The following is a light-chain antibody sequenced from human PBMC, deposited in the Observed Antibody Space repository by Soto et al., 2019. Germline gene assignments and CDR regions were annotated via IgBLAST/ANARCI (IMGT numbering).Light chain of an antibody. V-gene: IGKV1-39*01. Sequence: DIQMTQSPSSLSASVGDRVTITCRASQSIRHYLSWYQQKPGKAPNLLIYSASNLQSGVPSRFSGSVSGTDFTLAISSLQPEDFATYYCQQSHSSPRTFGPGTKVDIK. J-gene: IGKJ3*01. CDR2: SAS. CDR3: QQSHSSPRT. CDR1: QSIRHY.